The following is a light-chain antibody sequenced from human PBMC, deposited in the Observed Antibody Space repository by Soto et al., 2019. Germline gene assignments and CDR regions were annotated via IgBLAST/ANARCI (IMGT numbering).Light chain of an antibody. V-gene: IGLV3-25*02. CDR1: ALPKQY. Sequence: SYELTQPPSVLVSPGQTARITCSGDALPKQYAYWYQQKPGQAPVLVIYKDSERPSGIPERFSGSSSGTTVTLTISGVQAEDEADYYCQSADSSGTPYVFGTGTKVTVL. CDR2: KDS. CDR3: QSADSSGTPYV. J-gene: IGLJ1*01.